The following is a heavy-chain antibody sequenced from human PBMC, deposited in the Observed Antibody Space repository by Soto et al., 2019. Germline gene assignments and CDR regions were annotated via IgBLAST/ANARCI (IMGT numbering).Heavy chain of an antibody. J-gene: IGHJ6*02. Sequence: QVQLVQSGAEVKKPGSSVKVSCKASGGTFSSYAISWVRQAPGQGLEWMGGMIPIFGTANYAQKFQGRVTITADESTSTAYMELSSLRSEDTAVYYCARMAGSITMVRGVPYYGGMDVWGQGTKVTVSS. CDR2: MIPIFGTA. CDR1: GGTFSSYA. V-gene: IGHV1-69*01. CDR3: ARMAGSITMVRGVPYYGGMDV. D-gene: IGHD3-10*01.